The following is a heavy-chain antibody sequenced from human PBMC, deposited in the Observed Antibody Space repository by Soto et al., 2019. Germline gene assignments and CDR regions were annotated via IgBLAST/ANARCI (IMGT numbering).Heavy chain of an antibody. CDR2: IYHSGST. CDR1: GGSISSGGYS. J-gene: IGHJ5*02. Sequence: SETLSLTCAFSGGSISSGGYSLSWIRQPPGKGLEWIGYIYHSGSTYYNPSLKSRVTISVDRSKNQFSLKLSSVTAADTAVYYCARGNYDSSGYYDTYNWFDPWGQGTLVTVS. D-gene: IGHD3-22*01. CDR3: ARGNYDSSGYYDTYNWFDP. V-gene: IGHV4-30-2*01.